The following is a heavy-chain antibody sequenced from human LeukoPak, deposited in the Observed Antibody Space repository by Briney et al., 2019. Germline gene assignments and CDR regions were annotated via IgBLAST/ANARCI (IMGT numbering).Heavy chain of an antibody. J-gene: IGHJ3*02. CDR1: GGTLDSYA. CDR3: ARIRDGYNDAYDI. Sequence: SVKVSCKASGGTLDSYAITWVRQAPGQGLEWMGGIILIFGKPTYAQKFQGRVTIIADKSTSTAYMELSSLRSEDTAIYYCARIRDGYNDAYDIWGQGTVVTVPS. CDR2: IILIFGKP. D-gene: IGHD5-24*01. V-gene: IGHV1-69*06.